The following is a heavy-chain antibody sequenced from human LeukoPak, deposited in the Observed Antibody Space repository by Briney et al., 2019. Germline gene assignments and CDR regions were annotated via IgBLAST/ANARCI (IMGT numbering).Heavy chain of an antibody. CDR3: AKDMGGRTRAGDYYYMDV. V-gene: IGHV3-43D*03. J-gene: IGHJ6*03. Sequence: PGGSLRLSCAASGFTFDDYAMHWVRQAPGKGLEWVSLISWDGGSTYYADSVKGRFTISRDNSKNSLYLQMNSLRAEDTALYYCAKDMGGRTRAGDYYYMDVWGKGTTVTVSS. CDR1: GFTFDDYA. D-gene: IGHD3-16*01. CDR2: ISWDGGST.